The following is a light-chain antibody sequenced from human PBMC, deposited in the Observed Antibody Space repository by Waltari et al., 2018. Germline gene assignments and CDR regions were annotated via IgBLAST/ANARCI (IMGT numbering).Light chain of an antibody. CDR2: QDT. CDR3: QAWDSSTYV. J-gene: IGLJ1*01. V-gene: IGLV3-1*01. CDR1: KLGDKS. Sequence: SFDLTQPPSVSVSPGQTASITCSGDKLGDKSACWYPQKPGHSPVLVIYQDTKRPSAIPERFSGSKSGNTATLTISGTQAVDEADYYCQAWDSSTYVFGTGTKVTVL.